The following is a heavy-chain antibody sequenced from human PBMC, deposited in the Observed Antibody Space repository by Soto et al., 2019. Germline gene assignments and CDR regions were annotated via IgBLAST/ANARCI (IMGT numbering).Heavy chain of an antibody. J-gene: IGHJ4*02. CDR3: ARVQSGSSWGYYLDS. CDR2: INADNGDT. Sequence: VSVKVSCKASGYTWNNYAIHWVRHAPGQGLEWMGWINADNGDTKYSQIFQGRVTITRDTSATTAYMELTSVTSEDTALYFCARVQSGSSWGYYLDSWGQGALVTVSS. CDR1: GYTWNNYA. D-gene: IGHD6-13*01. V-gene: IGHV1-3*01.